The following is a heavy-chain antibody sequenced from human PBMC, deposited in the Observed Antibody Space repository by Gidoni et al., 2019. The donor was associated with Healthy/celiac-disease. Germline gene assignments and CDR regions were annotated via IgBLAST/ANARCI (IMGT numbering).Heavy chain of an antibody. CDR3: AKDKRYSYGLFDY. CDR1: GFTFDDYA. CDR2: INWNSGSI. D-gene: IGHD5-18*01. V-gene: IGHV3-9*01. J-gene: IGHJ4*02. Sequence: EVQLVESGGGLVQRGRSLRLSCAAFGFTFDDYAMHWVRQAPGKGLEWVSGINWNSGSIGYADSVKGRLTISRDNAKNSLYLQMNSLRAEDTALYYCAKDKRYSYGLFDYWGQGTLVTVSS.